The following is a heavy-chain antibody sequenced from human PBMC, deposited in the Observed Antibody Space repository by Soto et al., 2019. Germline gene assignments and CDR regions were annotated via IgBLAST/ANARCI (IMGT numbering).Heavy chain of an antibody. J-gene: IGHJ4*02. Sequence: PGGSLRLSCSASGFTFSSYAMHWVRQAPGKRLEYVSGVRGNGDPPFYADSVKGRFTISRDNSKNTLYLQMSNLSADDTAVYYCVKSRGGNNFDFFDWGQGALVTVSS. CDR1: GFTFSSYA. CDR2: VRGNGDPP. D-gene: IGHD5-12*01. CDR3: VKSRGGNNFDFFD. V-gene: IGHV3-64D*06.